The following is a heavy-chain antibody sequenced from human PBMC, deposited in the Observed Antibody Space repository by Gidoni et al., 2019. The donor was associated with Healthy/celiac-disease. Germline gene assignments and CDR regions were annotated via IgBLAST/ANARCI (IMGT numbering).Heavy chain of an antibody. CDR2: IVVGSGNT. CDR1: GFPFTSSA. J-gene: IGHJ6*02. CDR3: AAPHSSTRFYYYYGMDV. V-gene: IGHV1-58*01. D-gene: IGHD2-2*01. Sequence: QLQLVQSGPEVKKPGTSVQVSCKASGFPFTSSAVQWVRQARGQRLEWIGWIVVGSGNTNYAQKFQERVTITRDMSTSTAYMELSSLRSEDTAVYYCAAPHSSTRFYYYYGMDVWGQGTTVTVSS.